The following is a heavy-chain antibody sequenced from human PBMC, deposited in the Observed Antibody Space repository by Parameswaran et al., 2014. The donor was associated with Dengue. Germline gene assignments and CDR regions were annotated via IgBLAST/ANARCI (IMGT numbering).Heavy chain of an antibody. D-gene: IGHD3-22*01. V-gene: IGHV1-2*04. CDR3: AREGRGDYYDSRAYGMDV. J-gene: IGHJ6*02. Sequence: WVRQAPGQGLEWMGWINPNSGGTNYAQKFQGWVTMTRDTSISTAYMELSRLRSDDTAVYYCAREGRGDYYDSRAYGMDVWGQGTTVTVSS. CDR2: INPNSGGT.